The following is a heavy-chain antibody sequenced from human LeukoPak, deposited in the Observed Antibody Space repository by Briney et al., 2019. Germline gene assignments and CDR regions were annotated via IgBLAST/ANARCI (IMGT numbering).Heavy chain of an antibody. V-gene: IGHV4-34*01. D-gene: IGHD6-19*01. CDR1: GGSFSGYY. CDR3: ARSPLRGIAVAGTFDY. J-gene: IGHJ4*02. CDR2: INHSGST. Sequence: SETLSLTCAVYGGSFSGYYWSWIRQLPGKGREWDGDINHSGSTNYNPSLKSRVTISVGTSKNQFSLKLSSVTAADTAVYYCARSPLRGIAVAGTFDYWGQGTLVTVSS.